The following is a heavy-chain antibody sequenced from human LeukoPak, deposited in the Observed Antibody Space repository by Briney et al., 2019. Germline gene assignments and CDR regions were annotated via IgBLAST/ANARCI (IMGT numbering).Heavy chain of an antibody. CDR2: ISGSGGGS. D-gene: IGHD1-26*01. CDR1: GFTFSSYA. J-gene: IGHJ4*02. Sequence: GGSLRLSCAASGFTFSSYAMTWVRQAPGKGLEWVSGISGSGGGSYNADSVQGRFTISRDNSKNTLYLQMNSLRAEDTAVYYCAKSTPAVGAPPVPFDYWGQGTLVTVSS. V-gene: IGHV3-23*01. CDR3: AKSTPAVGAPPVPFDY.